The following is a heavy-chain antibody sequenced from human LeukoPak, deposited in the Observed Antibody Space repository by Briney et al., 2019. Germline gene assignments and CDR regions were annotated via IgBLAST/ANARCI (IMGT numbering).Heavy chain of an antibody. V-gene: IGHV1-3*01. CDR1: GYTFTSYA. J-gene: IGHJ4*02. CDR2: INAGNGNT. CDR3: ARDQVCSGGSCYYYFDY. D-gene: IGHD2-15*01. Sequence: ASVKVSCKASGYTFTSYAMHWVRQAPGQRLEWMGWINAGNGNTKYSQKFQGRVTITRGTSASTAYMELSSLRSEDTAVYYCARDQVCSGGSCYYYFDYWGQGTLVTVSS.